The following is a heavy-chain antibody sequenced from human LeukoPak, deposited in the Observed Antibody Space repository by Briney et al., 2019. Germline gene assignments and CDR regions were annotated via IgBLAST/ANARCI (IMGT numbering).Heavy chain of an antibody. Sequence: GGSLRLSCAASGFTFSSYSMNWVRKAPGKGLEWVSYISSSSSTIYYADSVKGRFTISRDNAKNSLYLQMNRLRAEDTAVYYCARDPEIVVVMYYFDYWGQGTLVTVSS. CDR2: ISSSSSTI. CDR1: GFTFSSYS. D-gene: IGHD3-22*01. CDR3: ARDPEIVVVMYYFDY. V-gene: IGHV3-48*04. J-gene: IGHJ4*02.